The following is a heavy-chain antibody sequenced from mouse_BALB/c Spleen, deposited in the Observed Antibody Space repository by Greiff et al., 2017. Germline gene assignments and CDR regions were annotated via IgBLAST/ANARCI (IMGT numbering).Heavy chain of an antibody. CDR1: GFTFNTYA. Sequence: VQLKESGGGLVQPKGSLKLSCAASGFTFNTYAMNWVRQAPGKGLEWVARIRSKSNNYATYYADSVKDRFTISRDDSQSMLYLQMNNLKTEDTAMYYCVRPGVYDGYSWGQGTLVTVSA. CDR2: IRSKSNNYAT. V-gene: IGHV10-1*02. CDR3: VRPGVYDGYS. J-gene: IGHJ3*01. D-gene: IGHD2-3*01.